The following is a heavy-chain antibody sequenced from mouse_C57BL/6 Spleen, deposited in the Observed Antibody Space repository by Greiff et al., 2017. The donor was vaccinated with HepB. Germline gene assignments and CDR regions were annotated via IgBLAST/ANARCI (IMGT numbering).Heavy chain of an antibody. CDR1: GFTFSDYG. Sequence: DVHLVESGGGLVKPGGSLKLSCAASGFTFSDYGMHWVRQAPEKGLEWVAYISSGSSTIYYADTVKGRFTISRDNAKNTLFLQMTSLRSEDTAMYYCARGVGLRRGDYWGQGTSVTVSS. V-gene: IGHV5-17*01. CDR3: ARGVGLRRGDY. J-gene: IGHJ4*01. D-gene: IGHD2-4*01. CDR2: ISSGSSTI.